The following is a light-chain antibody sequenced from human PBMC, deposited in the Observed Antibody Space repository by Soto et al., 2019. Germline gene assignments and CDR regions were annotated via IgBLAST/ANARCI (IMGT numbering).Light chain of an antibody. CDR1: QGISSY. Sequence: IQMTQSPSSLSASVGDRVTITCRASQGISSYLAWYQQKPGKAPELLIYAASTLQSGVPSRFSGSGSGTDFTLTISCLQSEDFATYYCQQYYSFPPTFGQGTKVDI. CDR2: AAS. V-gene: IGKV1D-8*01. J-gene: IGKJ1*01. CDR3: QQYYSFPPT.